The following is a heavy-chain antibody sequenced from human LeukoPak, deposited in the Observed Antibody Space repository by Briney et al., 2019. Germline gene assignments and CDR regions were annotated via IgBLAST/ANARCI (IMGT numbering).Heavy chain of an antibody. J-gene: IGHJ6*03. V-gene: IGHV4-38-2*01. CDR2: LYHSDSI. D-gene: IGHD6-13*01. CDR3: ARQHASYHYYYVYV. CDR1: GYSISSGYY. Sequence: SETLSLTCAVSGYSISSGYYWIWIRQPPGKGLEWIGSLYHSDSIYYNPSLESRVTMSVDTSKNQFSLKLSFVTAADTAVYYCARQHASYHYYYVYVWAKGTTVTVSS.